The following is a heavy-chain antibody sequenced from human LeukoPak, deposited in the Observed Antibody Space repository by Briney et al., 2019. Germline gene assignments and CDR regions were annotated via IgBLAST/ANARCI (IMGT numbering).Heavy chain of an antibody. CDR2: ISGSGGRT. J-gene: IGHJ4*02. V-gene: IGHV3-23*01. Sequence: PGRSLRLSCAASGFTFSNYAMGWVRQAPGMGLEWVSIISGSGGRTYSADSVKGRFTISRDNSRKMLYLQMNSLRVEDTAVYYCAKVAGDGFRCYFDYWGQGTLVTVSS. D-gene: IGHD6-19*01. CDR1: GFTFSNYA. CDR3: AKVAGDGFRCYFDY.